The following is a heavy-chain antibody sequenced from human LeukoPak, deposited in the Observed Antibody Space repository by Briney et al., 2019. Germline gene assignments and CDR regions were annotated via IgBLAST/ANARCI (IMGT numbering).Heavy chain of an antibody. D-gene: IGHD4-17*01. J-gene: IGHJ5*02. V-gene: IGHV4-59*01. CDR2: IYYSGST. Sequence: SETLSLTCAVYGGSFSGYYWSWIRQPPEKGLEWIGYIYYSGSTNYNPSLKSRVTISVDTSKNQFSLKLSSVTAADTAVYYCARGNGDYFLGWFDPWGQGTLVTVSS. CDR3: ARGNGDYFLGWFDP. CDR1: GGSFSGYY.